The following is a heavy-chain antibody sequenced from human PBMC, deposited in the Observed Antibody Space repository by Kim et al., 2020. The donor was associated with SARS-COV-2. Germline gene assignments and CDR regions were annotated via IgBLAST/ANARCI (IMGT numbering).Heavy chain of an antibody. CDR2: IKQDGNQK. CDR3: ARVGDLYSSGQDAFDI. V-gene: IGHV3-7*01. Sequence: GGSLRLSCAASGFTFSSYGMTWVRQAPGKGLEWVANIKQDGNQKYYVDSVKGRFTISRDNAKNSLYLQMNSLRAEDTAVYYCARVGDLYSSGQDAFDILG. D-gene: IGHD6-19*01. J-gene: IGHJ3*02. CDR1: GFTFSSYG.